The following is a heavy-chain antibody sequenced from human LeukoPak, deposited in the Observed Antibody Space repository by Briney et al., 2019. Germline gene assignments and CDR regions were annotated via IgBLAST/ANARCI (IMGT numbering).Heavy chain of an antibody. Sequence: ASVTVSCKTFGFRFSTSAISWVRQVPGQGLEWMGWISVSNGDTNYAQNLQGRVTMTTDTSTSTAHLELRSLRSDDTAVYYCVRDRARIEVVTTTSNFFDPWGQGTLVTVSS. D-gene: IGHD3-22*01. V-gene: IGHV1-18*01. CDR3: VRDRARIEVVTTTSNFFDP. J-gene: IGHJ5*02. CDR1: GFRFSTSA. CDR2: ISVSNGDT.